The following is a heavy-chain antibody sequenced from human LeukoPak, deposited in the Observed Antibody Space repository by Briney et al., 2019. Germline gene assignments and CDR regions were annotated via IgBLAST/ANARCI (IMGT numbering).Heavy chain of an antibody. V-gene: IGHV3-21*01. CDR2: ISSSSSYI. Sequence: GGSLRLSCAASGFTFSSYSMNWVRQAPGKGLEGVSSISSSSSYIYYADSVKGRFTISRDNAKNSLYLQMNSLRAEDTAVYYCARASTTSGWFDYWGQGTLVTVSS. D-gene: IGHD6-19*01. CDR1: GFTFSSYS. J-gene: IGHJ4*02. CDR3: ARASTTSGWFDY.